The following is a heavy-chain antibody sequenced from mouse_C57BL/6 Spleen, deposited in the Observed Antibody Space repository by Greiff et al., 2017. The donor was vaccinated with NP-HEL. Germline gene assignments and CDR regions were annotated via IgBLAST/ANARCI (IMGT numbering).Heavy chain of an antibody. CDR1: GYTFTDYY. Sequence: VQLKQSGPVLVKPGASVKMSCKASGYTFTDYYMNWVKQSHGKSLEWIGVINPYNGGTSYNQKFKGKATLTVDKSSSTAYMELNSLTSEDSAVYYCARSLLWSYYFDYWGQGTTLTVSS. J-gene: IGHJ2*01. D-gene: IGHD2-10*01. CDR2: INPYNGGT. V-gene: IGHV1-19*01. CDR3: ARSLLWSYYFDY.